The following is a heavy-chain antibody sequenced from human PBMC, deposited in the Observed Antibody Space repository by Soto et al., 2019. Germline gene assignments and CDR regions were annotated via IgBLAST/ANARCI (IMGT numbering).Heavy chain of an antibody. J-gene: IGHJ5*02. V-gene: IGHV4-34*01. CDR3: ARRYYYGSGSPSWFDP. CDR2: INHSGST. CDR1: GGSFSGYY. Sequence: QVQLQQWGAGLLKPSETLSLTCAVYGGSFSGYYWSWIRQPPGKGLEWIGEINHSGSTNYNPSLKSRVPISVDTSKNQFSLKLSSVTAADTAVYYCARRYYYGSGSPSWFDPWGQGTLVTVSS. D-gene: IGHD3-10*01.